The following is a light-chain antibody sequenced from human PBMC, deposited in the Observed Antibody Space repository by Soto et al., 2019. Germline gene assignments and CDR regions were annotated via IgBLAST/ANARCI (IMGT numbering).Light chain of an antibody. CDR1: QSVSSY. CDR3: QQYGSSPWT. CDR2: GAS. V-gene: IGKV3-20*01. J-gene: IGKJ1*01. Sequence: VRTQSPATLSVSPGETVTLSCRASQSVSSYLAWYQQKPGQAPRLLIYGASSRATGIPARFSGSGSGTDFTLTISSLEPEDFAVYYCQQYGSSPWTFGQGTKVDIK.